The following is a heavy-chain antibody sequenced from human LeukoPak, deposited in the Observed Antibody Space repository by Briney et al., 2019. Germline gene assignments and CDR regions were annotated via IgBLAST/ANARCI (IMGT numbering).Heavy chain of an antibody. CDR2: INQDGSEK. CDR3: ARDHTAAGIIFDY. J-gene: IGHJ4*02. D-gene: IGHD5-18*01. Sequence: GGSLRLSCAASGFTFSSHWMSWVRQAPGKGLEWVANINQDGSEKYYVDPVKGRFIISRVNAKNSLHLQMNSLRAEDTAVYYCARDHTAAGIIFDYWGQGALVTVSS. CDR1: GFTFSSHW. V-gene: IGHV3-7*01.